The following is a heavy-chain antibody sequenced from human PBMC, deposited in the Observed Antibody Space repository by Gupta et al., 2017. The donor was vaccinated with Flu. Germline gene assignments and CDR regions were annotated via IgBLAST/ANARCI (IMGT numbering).Heavy chain of an antibody. CDR1: GFTLSDYR. Sequence: EVQLVESGGGLVQPGGSLRLSCGASGFTLSDYRMSWVRQAPGKGPELVANINRDGSVINYMDFVRGRFTISRDNAKNAVYFQMNSLRVDDTAVYYCARDVGSGDYDSWGQGTLVTVSS. CDR3: ARDVGSGDYDS. V-gene: IGHV3-7*01. CDR2: INRDGSVI. J-gene: IGHJ5*01. D-gene: IGHD4-17*01.